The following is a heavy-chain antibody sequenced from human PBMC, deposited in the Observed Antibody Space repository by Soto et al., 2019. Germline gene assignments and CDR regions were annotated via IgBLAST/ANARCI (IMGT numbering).Heavy chain of an antibody. D-gene: IGHD3-16*01. V-gene: IGHV3-21*01. CDR2: ISSSSSYI. CDR3: ARVIGLGGIDY. J-gene: IGHJ4*02. CDR1: GFTFSSYS. Sequence: GGSLRLSCAASGFTFSSYSMNWVRQAPGKGLEWVSSISSSSSYIYYADSVKGRFTISRDNAKNSLYLQMNSLRAEDTAVYYCARVIGLGGIDYWGQGTLVTVSS.